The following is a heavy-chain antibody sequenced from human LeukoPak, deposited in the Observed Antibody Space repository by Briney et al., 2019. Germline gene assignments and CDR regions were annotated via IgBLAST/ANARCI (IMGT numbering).Heavy chain of an antibody. CDR2: IYPGDSDT. D-gene: IGHD1-26*01. CDR1: GYSFTSYW. V-gene: IGHV5-51*01. J-gene: IGHJ6*04. Sequence: GESLKISCKGSGYSFTSYWIVWVRQMPGKGLEWRGIIYPGDSDTTYSPSFQGQVTISADKSISTAYLQWSSLKASDTAIYYCARHRVATADGMDVWGKGTTVTVSS. CDR3: ARHRVATADGMDV.